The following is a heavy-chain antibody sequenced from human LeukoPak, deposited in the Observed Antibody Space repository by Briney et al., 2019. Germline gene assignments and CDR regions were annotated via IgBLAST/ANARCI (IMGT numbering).Heavy chain of an antibody. Sequence: SETLSLTCTVSGGSISSYYWSWIRQPPGKGLEWIGYIYYSGSTNYNPSLKSRVTISVDTSKNQFSLKLSSVTAADTAVYYCARDPWNRLYMDVWGKGTTVTVSS. J-gene: IGHJ6*03. V-gene: IGHV4-59*12. CDR1: GGSISSYY. D-gene: IGHD1-1*01. CDR2: IYYSGST. CDR3: ARDPWNRLYMDV.